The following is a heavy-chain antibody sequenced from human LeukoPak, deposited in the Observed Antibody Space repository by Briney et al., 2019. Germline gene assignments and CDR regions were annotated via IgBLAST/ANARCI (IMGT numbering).Heavy chain of an antibody. Sequence: PAATLRLSCATSGFTFVDYGLSWVRRAPGKGLEWLCAINYNGSITDDADSLKGRFTISRDNAKNSLYLRMDSLRAQNPALHYCARDRLGPSFSVSHFDLWGEGTLVTVSS. CDR3: ARDRLGPSFSVSHFDL. V-gene: IGHV3-20*04. CDR2: INYNGSIT. D-gene: IGHD3-3*02. CDR1: GFTFVDYG. J-gene: IGHJ4*02.